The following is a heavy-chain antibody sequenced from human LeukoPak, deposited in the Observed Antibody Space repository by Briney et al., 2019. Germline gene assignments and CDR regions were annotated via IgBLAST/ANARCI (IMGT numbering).Heavy chain of an antibody. J-gene: IGHJ4*02. CDR3: ARLILTGYYPFDY. CDR2: INHSGGT. D-gene: IGHD3-9*01. CDR1: GVPFSGYY. Sequence: SETLSLTCAIYGVPFSGYYWSWIRQPPGKGLEWIGEINHSGGTNYNPSLKSRVTISVDTSKNQFSLKLSSVTAADTAVYYCARLILTGYYPFDYWGQGTLVTVSS. V-gene: IGHV4-34*01.